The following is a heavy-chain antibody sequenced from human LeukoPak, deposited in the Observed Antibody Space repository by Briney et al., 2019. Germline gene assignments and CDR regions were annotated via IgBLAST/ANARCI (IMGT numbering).Heavy chain of an antibody. D-gene: IGHD3-9*01. CDR2: ISYDGSNK. V-gene: IGHV3-30*18. J-gene: IGHJ4*02. CDR1: GFTFSSYG. Sequence: PGGSLRLSCAASGFTFSSYGMHWVRQAPGKGLEWVAVISYDGSNKYYADSVKGRFTISRDNSKNTLYLQMNSLRAEDTAVYYCAKGAPYYDILTGYYGCWGQGTLVTVSS. CDR3: AKGAPYYDILTGYYGC.